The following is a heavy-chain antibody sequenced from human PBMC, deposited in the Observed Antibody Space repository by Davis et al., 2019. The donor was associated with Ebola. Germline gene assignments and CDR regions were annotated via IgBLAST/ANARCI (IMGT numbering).Heavy chain of an antibody. CDR1: GFTFSSYW. CDR3: AKDGGNYPYWYFDL. CDR2: INWNSGRI. Sequence: GESLKISCTASGFTFSSYWMHWVRQAPGKGLEWVSGINWNSGRIGYADSVKGRFTISRDNSRNTLYLQMNSLRAEDTAVYYCAKDGGNYPYWYFDLWGRGTLVTVSS. D-gene: IGHD1-7*01. V-gene: IGHV3-74*01. J-gene: IGHJ2*01.